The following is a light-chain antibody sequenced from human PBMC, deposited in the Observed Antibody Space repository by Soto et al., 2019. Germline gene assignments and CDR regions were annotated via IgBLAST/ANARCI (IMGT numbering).Light chain of an antibody. CDR1: QSVTTN. CDR2: GAS. Sequence: ETVLTQSPATLSVSPGERATFSCKATQSVTTNLAWYQQKPGQVPRLLIYGASTRATCIPESCSGSGSGTDFTLSISSLKTEDCVMYHCQQYGSWPPTFGQGTQPQI. CDR3: QQYGSWPPT. J-gene: IGKJ2*01. V-gene: IGKV3-15*01.